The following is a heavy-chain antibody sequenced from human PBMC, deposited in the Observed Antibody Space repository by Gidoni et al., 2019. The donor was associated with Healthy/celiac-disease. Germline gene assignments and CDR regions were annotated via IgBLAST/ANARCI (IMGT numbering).Heavy chain of an antibody. CDR3: ARDLGGIAAADY. CDR1: GFTFSSYS. V-gene: IGHV3-21*01. CDR2: ISSSSSYI. J-gene: IGHJ4*02. Sequence: EVQLVESGGGLVKPGGSLRLSCAASGFTFSSYSMNWVRQAPGKGLEWVSSISSSSSYIYYADSVKGRFTISRDNAKNSLYLQMNSLRAEDTAVYYCARDLGGIAAADYWGQGTLVTVSS. D-gene: IGHD6-13*01.